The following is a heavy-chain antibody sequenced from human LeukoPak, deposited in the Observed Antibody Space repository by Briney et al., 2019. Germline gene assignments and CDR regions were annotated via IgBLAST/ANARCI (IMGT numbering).Heavy chain of an antibody. D-gene: IGHD4-17*01. Sequence: PGGSLRLSCAASGFTFSSYEMNWVRQAPGKGLEWVSYISSSGSTIYYADSVKGRITISRDNAKNSLYLQMNSLRAEDTAVYYCARAVYGDYPRGYFDYWGQGTLVTVSS. V-gene: IGHV3-48*03. CDR2: ISSSGSTI. J-gene: IGHJ4*02. CDR3: ARAVYGDYPRGYFDY. CDR1: GFTFSSYE.